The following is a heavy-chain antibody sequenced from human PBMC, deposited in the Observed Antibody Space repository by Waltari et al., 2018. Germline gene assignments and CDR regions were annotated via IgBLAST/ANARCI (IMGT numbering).Heavy chain of an antibody. D-gene: IGHD3-9*01. CDR3: ASGPYYDILTGYLYFDY. CDR1: GYSISSGYY. V-gene: IGHV4-38-2*01. CDR2: IYHSGST. Sequence: QVQLQESGPGLVKPSETLSLTCAVSGYSISSGYYWGWLRQPPGKGLEWIGSIYHSGSTYYNPSLKSRVTISVDTSKNQFSLKLSSVTAADTAVYYCASGPYYDILTGYLYFDYWGQGTLVTVSS. J-gene: IGHJ4*02.